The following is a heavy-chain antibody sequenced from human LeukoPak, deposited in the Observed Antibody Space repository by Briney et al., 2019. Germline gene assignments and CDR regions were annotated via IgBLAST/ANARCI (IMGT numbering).Heavy chain of an antibody. Sequence: GGSLRLSCAASGFTVNNNYMSWVRQAPGKGLEWVSVIYSGGSTYYADSVKGRFTISRDNSKNTLYLQMNSLRAEDTAVYYCAKDRHSGSPDAFDIWGQGTMVTVSS. CDR3: AKDRHSGSPDAFDI. D-gene: IGHD1-26*01. CDR1: GFTVNNNY. CDR2: IYSGGST. J-gene: IGHJ3*02. V-gene: IGHV3-53*01.